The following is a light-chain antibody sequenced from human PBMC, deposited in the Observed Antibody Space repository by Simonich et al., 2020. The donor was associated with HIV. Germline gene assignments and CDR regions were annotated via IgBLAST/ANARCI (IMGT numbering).Light chain of an antibody. CDR1: SSNIGSNY. CDR3: AAWDDTLNGPV. J-gene: IGLJ3*02. Sequence: QSVLTQPPSASGTPGHRVPISCSGSSSNIGSNYVYWYQQLPGTAPKLLIYRNNQRSSGVPDRFSGSKSGPSASLAISGLQSEDEADYYCAAWDDTLNGPVFGGGTKLTVL. V-gene: IGLV1-47*01. CDR2: RNN.